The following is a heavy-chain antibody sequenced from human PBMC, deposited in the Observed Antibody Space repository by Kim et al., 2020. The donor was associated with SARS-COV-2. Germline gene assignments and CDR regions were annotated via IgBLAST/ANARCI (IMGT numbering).Heavy chain of an antibody. V-gene: IGHV4-59*13. CDR3: ARAPPATIFGVVTAFDY. D-gene: IGHD3-3*01. J-gene: IGHJ4*02. Sequence: SETLSLTCTVSGGSISSYYWSWIRQPPGKGLVWIGYIYYSGSTNYNPSLKSRVTISVDTSKNQFSLKLSSVTAADTAVYYCARAPPATIFGVVTAFDYWGQGTLVTVSS. CDR1: GGSISSYY. CDR2: IYYSGST.